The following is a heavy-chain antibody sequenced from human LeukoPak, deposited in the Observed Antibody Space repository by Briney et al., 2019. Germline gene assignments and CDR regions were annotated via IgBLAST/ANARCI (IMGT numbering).Heavy chain of an antibody. D-gene: IGHD2/OR15-2a*01. V-gene: IGHV4-4*02. CDR1: GDSINSFDW. J-gene: IGHJ4*02. CDR2: IYHSGGT. CDR3: VGNGYYALDS. Sequence: PSETLSLTCAVSGDSINSFDWWSWVRQSPARGLEWIGEIYHSGGTNHNPSLKSRVTISIDKSKNQLSLKLTSVTAADTAVYFCVGNGYYALDSWGQGTLVTVAS.